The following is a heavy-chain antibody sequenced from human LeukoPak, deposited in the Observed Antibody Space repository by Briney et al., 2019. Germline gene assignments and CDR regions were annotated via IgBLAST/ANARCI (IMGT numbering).Heavy chain of an antibody. CDR3: ATRNFYQSRPYYSYYFDF. CDR1: GFTFSSHA. Sequence: PGGSLRLSCAASGFTFSSHAMSWVRQAPGRGLEWVSGISSSGDATYYADSVRGRFTISRDNSRNTLCLQINSLRAEDTAAYYCATRNFYQSRPYYSYYFDFWGQGTLVTVPS. V-gene: IGHV3-23*01. D-gene: IGHD3-22*01. J-gene: IGHJ4*02. CDR2: ISSSGDAT.